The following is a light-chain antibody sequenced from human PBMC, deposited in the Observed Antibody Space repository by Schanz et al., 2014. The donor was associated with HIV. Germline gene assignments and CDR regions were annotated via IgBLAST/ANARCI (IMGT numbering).Light chain of an antibody. V-gene: IGLV2-14*02. CDR1: SSDVGKYNL. J-gene: IGLJ1*01. CDR3: SSYSSESSPYV. Sequence: QSALTQPASVSGSPGQSITISCTGTSSDVGKYNLVSWYQQHPGRAPKVMIYEVSKRPSGASHRFSGSKSGNTASLTVSGLQAEDEADYYCSSYSSESSPYVFGTGTKLTVL. CDR2: EVS.